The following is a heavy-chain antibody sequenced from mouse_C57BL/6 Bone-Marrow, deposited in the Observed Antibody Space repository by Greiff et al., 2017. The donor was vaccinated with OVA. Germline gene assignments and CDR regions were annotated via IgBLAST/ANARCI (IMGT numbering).Heavy chain of an antibody. CDR3: TTYAHYYGSRRAMDY. CDR2: IDPENGDT. V-gene: IGHV14-4*01. CDR1: GFNIKDDY. Sequence: EVQLQQSGAELVRPGASVKLSCTASGFNIKDDYMHWVKQRPEQGLEWIGWIDPENGDTEYASKFQGKATITADTSSNTAYLQLSSLTSEDTAVYYCTTYAHYYGSRRAMDYWGQGTSVTVSS. J-gene: IGHJ4*01. D-gene: IGHD1-1*01.